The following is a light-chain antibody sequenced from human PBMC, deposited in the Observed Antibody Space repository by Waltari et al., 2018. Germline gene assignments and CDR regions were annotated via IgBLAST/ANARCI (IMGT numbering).Light chain of an antibody. Sequence: EIVMTQSPVTLSVSPGERATLSCRASLSVSTNLAWYQQKPGQAPRLLIYGASTRATGIPARFSGSGSGTDFTLTINSLQSEDFAVYYCQHQGTFGPGTKVDIK. CDR1: LSVSTN. J-gene: IGKJ3*01. CDR3: QHQGT. CDR2: GAS. V-gene: IGKV3-15*01.